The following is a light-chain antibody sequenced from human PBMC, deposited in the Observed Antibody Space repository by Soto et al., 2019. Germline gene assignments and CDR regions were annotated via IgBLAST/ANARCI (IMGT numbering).Light chain of an antibody. CDR1: QSVSSTH. J-gene: IGKJ1*01. CDR3: HQYGSSPQT. Sequence: EIVLTQSPGTLSLSPGDRATLFCRASQSVSSTHLAWYHQKPGQAPRLLIYGASTRASGIPDRFSGSGSGTDFTLTISRLETEDFAVYYCHQYGSSPQTFGQGNKVDIK. V-gene: IGKV3-20*01. CDR2: GAS.